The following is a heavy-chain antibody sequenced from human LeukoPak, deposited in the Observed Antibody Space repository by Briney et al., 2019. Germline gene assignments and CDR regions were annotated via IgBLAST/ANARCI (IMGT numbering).Heavy chain of an antibody. CDR1: GYTFTSYD. CDR2: MNPNSGNT. D-gene: IGHD3-10*01. Sequence: AASVTVSCKASGYTFTSYDINWVRQAAGQGLEWMGWMNPNSGNTGYAQKFQGRVTMTRNTSISTAYMELSSLRSEDTAVYYCAMRNGSGSLYFDNWGQGTLVTVSS. CDR3: AMRNGSGSLYFDN. J-gene: IGHJ4*02. V-gene: IGHV1-8*01.